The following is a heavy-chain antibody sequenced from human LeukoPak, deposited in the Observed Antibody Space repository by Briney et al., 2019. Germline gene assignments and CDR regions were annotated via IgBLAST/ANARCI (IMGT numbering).Heavy chain of an antibody. Sequence: SETLSLTCAVYGGSFSGYYWSWIRQPPGKGLEWIGEINHSGSTNYNPSLKSRVTISVDTSKNQFSLKLSSVTAADTAVYYCAREKPPSPVSTVVTASDAFDIWGQGTMVTVSS. V-gene: IGHV4-34*01. CDR3: AREKPPSPVSTVVTASDAFDI. D-gene: IGHD4-23*01. J-gene: IGHJ3*02. CDR1: GGSFSGYY. CDR2: INHSGST.